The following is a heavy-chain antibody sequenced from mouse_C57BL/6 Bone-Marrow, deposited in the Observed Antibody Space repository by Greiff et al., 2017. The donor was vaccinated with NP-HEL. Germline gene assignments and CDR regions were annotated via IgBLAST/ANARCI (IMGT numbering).Heavy chain of an antibody. CDR3: ARGGFAY. V-gene: IGHV1-64*01. CDR1: GYPFTSYW. Sequence: QVQLQQPGAELVKPGASVTLSCKASGYPFTSYWMHWVKQRPGQGLEWIGMIHPNSGRTNYTETFKSKATLTVDKSSSTAYMQLSSLTSEDSAVYYCARGGFAYWGQGTLVTVSA. CDR2: IHPNSGRT. J-gene: IGHJ3*01.